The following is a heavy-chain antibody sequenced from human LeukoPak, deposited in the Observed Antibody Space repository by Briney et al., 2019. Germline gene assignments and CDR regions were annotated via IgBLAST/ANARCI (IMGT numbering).Heavy chain of an antibody. J-gene: IGHJ5*02. CDR1: GGTFSSYA. V-gene: IGHV1-69*04. D-gene: IGHD2-2*01. CDR3: ARAAVLNDPQIVVVPVGWFDP. Sequence: SVKVSCKASGGTFSSYAISWVRQAPGQGLEWMGRIIPILGIANYAQKFQGRVTITADKSTSTAYMELSSLRSEDTAVYYCARAAVLNDPQIVVVPVGWFDPWGQGTLVTVSS. CDR2: IIPILGIA.